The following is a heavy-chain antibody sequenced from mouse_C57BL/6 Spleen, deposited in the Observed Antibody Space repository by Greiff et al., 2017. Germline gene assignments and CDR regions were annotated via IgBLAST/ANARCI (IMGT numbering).Heavy chain of an antibody. CDR2: IDPSDSDT. Sequence: VQLQQPGAELVRPGSSVKLSCKASGYTFTSYWMHWVKQRPIQGLEWIGNIDPSDSDTHYNEKFKDKATLTVDKSSSTAYMQLSSLTSEDSAVYYCARNDYGNKEFDYWGQGTLVTVSA. CDR1: GYTFTSYW. D-gene: IGHD2-1*01. V-gene: IGHV1-52*01. CDR3: ARNDYGNKEFDY. J-gene: IGHJ3*01.